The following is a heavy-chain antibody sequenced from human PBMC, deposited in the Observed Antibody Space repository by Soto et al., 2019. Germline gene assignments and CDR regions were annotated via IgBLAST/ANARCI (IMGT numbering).Heavy chain of an antibody. J-gene: IGHJ4*02. Sequence: SETLSLTCAVYGGSFSGYYWSWIRQPPGKGLEWIGEINHSGSTNYNPSLKSRVTISVDTSKNQFSLKLSSVTAADTAVYYCARDRTIFGVVTVLFDYWGQGTLVTVSS. V-gene: IGHV4-34*01. CDR2: INHSGST. CDR3: ARDRTIFGVVTVLFDY. D-gene: IGHD3-3*01. CDR1: GGSFSGYY.